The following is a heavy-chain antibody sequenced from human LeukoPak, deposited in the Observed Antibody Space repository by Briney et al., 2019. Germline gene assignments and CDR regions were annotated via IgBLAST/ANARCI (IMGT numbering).Heavy chain of an antibody. CDR3: AKAGCSSTTCYSDY. Sequence: GGSLRLSCAASGFTFSSYAMSWVRQAPGKGLEWVSAISGSGGSTYYADSVKGRFTISRDNSKNTLYLQMNSQRAEDTAVYYCAKAGCSSTTCYSDYWGQGTLVTVSS. CDR1: GFTFSSYA. J-gene: IGHJ4*02. CDR2: ISGSGGST. V-gene: IGHV3-23*01. D-gene: IGHD2-2*01.